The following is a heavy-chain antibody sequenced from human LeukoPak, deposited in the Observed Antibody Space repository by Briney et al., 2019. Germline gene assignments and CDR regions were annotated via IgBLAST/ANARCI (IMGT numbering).Heavy chain of an antibody. CDR2: IIPIFGTA. CDR1: GGTFSSYA. CDR3: ASEDTMVRGVFDY. Sequence: SVKVSCKASGGTFSSYAISWVRQAPGQGLEWMGRIIPIFGTANYAQKFQGRVTITTDESTSTAYMELSSPRSEDTAVYYCASEDTMVRGVFDYWGQGTLVTVSS. V-gene: IGHV1-69*05. J-gene: IGHJ4*02. D-gene: IGHD3-10*01.